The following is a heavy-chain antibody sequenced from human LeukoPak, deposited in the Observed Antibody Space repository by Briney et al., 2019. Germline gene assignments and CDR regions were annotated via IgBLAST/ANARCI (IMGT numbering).Heavy chain of an antibody. Sequence: GASVKVSCKASGYTFTSYYMHWVRQAPGQGLERMGIINPSGGSTSYAQKFQGRVTMTRDMSTSTVYMELSSLRSGDTAVYYCARERDSSGYYAYWGQGTLVTVSS. CDR2: INPSGGST. D-gene: IGHD3-22*01. CDR3: ARERDSSGYYAY. V-gene: IGHV1-46*01. J-gene: IGHJ4*02. CDR1: GYTFTSYY.